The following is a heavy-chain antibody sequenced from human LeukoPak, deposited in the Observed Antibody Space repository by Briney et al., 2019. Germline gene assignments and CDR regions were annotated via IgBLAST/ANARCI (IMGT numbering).Heavy chain of an antibody. Sequence: ASVKVSCKASGYTFTTYGMNWVRQAPGQGLEWMGWINTNTGNPTYAQGFTGRFVFSLDTSVSTAYLQISSLKAEDTAVYYCARDHEVAAVDYWGQGTLVTVSS. CDR1: GYTFTTYG. D-gene: IGHD6-13*01. V-gene: IGHV7-4-1*02. CDR3: ARDHEVAAVDY. J-gene: IGHJ4*02. CDR2: INTNTGNP.